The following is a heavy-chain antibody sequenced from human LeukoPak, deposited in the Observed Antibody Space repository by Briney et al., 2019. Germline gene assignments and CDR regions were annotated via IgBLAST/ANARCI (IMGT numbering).Heavy chain of an antibody. CDR3: VSLGYSSSSVRY. CDR2: ISGGGVST. V-gene: IGHV3-23*01. J-gene: IGHJ4*02. CDR1: GFTFSSFP. Sequence: GGSLGLSCAASGFTFSSFPMSWVRQAPGKGLEWVSVISGGGVSTYYADSVKGRFTISRDNSKNTLYLQMNSLRAEDTAVYFCVSLGYSSSSVRYWGQGTLVTVSS. D-gene: IGHD6-6*01.